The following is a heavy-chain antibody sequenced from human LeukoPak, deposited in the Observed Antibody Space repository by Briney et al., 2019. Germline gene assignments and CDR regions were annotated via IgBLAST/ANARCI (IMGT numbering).Heavy chain of an antibody. CDR1: GYTFTSYD. CDR2: MNPNSGNT. D-gene: IGHD3-10*01. V-gene: IGHV1-8*01. Sequence: GASVKVSCKASGYTFTSYDINWVRQATGQGLEWMGWMNPNSGNTGYAQKFQGRVTMTRNTSISTAYMELSSLRSEDTAVYYCAKTPLGSGVFDPWGQGTLVTVSS. CDR3: AKTPLGSGVFDP. J-gene: IGHJ5*02.